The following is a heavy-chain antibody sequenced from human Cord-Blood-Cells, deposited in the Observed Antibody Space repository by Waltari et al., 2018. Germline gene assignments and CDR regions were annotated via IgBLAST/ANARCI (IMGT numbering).Heavy chain of an antibody. CDR1: GYSISSGYY. V-gene: IGHV4-38-2*01. CDR3: ARGLSKGNGITGTSDAFDI. J-gene: IGHJ3*02. CDR2: IYHSGST. Sequence: QVQLQESGPGLVKPSETLSLTCAVSGYSISSGYYWGWIRQPPGKGLEWSGSIYHSGSTYYNPTLKSRVTISVDTSKNQFSLKLSSGTAADTAVYYCARGLSKGNGITGTSDAFDIWGQGTMVTVSS. D-gene: IGHD1-7*01.